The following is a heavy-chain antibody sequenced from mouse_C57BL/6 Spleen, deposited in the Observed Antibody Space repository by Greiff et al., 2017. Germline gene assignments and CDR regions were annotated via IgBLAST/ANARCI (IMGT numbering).Heavy chain of an antibody. V-gene: IGHV5-9*01. CDR1: GFTFSSYT. J-gene: IGHJ4*01. D-gene: IGHD2-4*01. CDR3: ARQRDYEDAMDY. Sequence: EVKLMESGGGLVKPGGSLKLSCAASGFTFSSYTMSWVRQTPEKRLEWVATISGGGGNTYYPDSVKGRFTISRDNAKNTLYLQMSSLRSEDTALYYCARQRDYEDAMDYWGQGTSVTVSS. CDR2: ISGGGGNT.